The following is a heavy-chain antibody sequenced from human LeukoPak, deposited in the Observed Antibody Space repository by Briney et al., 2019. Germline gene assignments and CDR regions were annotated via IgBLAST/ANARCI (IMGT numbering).Heavy chain of an antibody. Sequence: GGSLRLSCAAFGFSLSGYCMSWVRQAPGKGLEWVARLHADGNEKYFVHSVKGRFTVSRDNAKNSLYLRMNSLRVEDTAVYYCARGGYSFDYLGQGTLVTVSS. J-gene: IGHJ4*02. CDR3: ARGGYSFDY. V-gene: IGHV3-7*01. D-gene: IGHD5-12*01. CDR1: GFSLSGYC. CDR2: LHADGNEK.